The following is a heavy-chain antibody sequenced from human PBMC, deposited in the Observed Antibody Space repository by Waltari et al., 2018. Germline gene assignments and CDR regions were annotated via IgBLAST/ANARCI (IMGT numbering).Heavy chain of an antibody. D-gene: IGHD3-16*01. CDR3: TRDPLRRYDY. V-gene: IGHV3-7*01. CDR2: IKEDGSEN. Sequence: EVQLVESGGGLVQPGGSLRLSCVASGFTFSHYWITWVRQAPGQGLGWVDSIKEDGSENHYVDSVKGRFTISRDNAENSVNLQMNSLRAEDTAVYYCTRDPLRRYDYWGQGTLVTVSS. J-gene: IGHJ4*02. CDR1: GFTFSHYW.